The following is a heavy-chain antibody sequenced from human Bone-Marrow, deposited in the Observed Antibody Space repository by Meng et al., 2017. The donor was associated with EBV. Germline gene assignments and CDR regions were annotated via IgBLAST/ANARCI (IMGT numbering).Heavy chain of an antibody. CDR3: ASESGRGFTPDY. CDR2: IIPMSGAP. J-gene: IGHJ4*02. Sequence: QVQGGQSGAEVKKPGSSVKVSLWTYGGTFNSDAGSWVLQAPGQGLEWMGWIIPMSGAPHYAQKFQGRVTIPADESTSTHYMDLSNLRSDDTAMYYCASESGRGFTPDYWGQGTLVTVSS. V-gene: IGHV1-69*01. CDR1: GGTFNSDA. D-gene: IGHD3-10*01.